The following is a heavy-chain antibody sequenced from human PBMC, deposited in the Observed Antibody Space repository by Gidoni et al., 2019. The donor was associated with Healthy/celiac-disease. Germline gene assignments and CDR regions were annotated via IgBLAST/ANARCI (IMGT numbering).Heavy chain of an antibody. Sequence: QLQMQESGPGLVKPSETPSLTCTVSGGATSRRSYYWGWIRQPPGKGLEWIGRIYYSGSTYYNPSLKSRVTISVDTSKNQFSLKLSSVTAADTAVYYCARRGYSSSWYGDYFDYWGQGTLVTVSS. V-gene: IGHV4-39*01. J-gene: IGHJ4*02. CDR2: IYYSGST. CDR1: GGATSRRSYY. CDR3: ARRGYSSSWYGDYFDY. D-gene: IGHD6-13*01.